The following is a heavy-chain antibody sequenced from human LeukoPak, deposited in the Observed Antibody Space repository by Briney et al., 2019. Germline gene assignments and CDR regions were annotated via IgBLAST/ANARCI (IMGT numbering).Heavy chain of an antibody. J-gene: IGHJ3*02. CDR2: IYPGDSET. CDR3: ARHISSGWYGNSAFDI. V-gene: IGHV5-51*01. D-gene: IGHD6-19*01. Sequence: GESLKISCKASGYSFTTYWIGWVRQMPGKGLEWMGIIYPGDSETRYSPSLQGQVTISADKSISTAYLQWSSLKASDTAMYYCARHISSGWYGNSAFDIWGQGTMVTVSS. CDR1: GYSFTTYW.